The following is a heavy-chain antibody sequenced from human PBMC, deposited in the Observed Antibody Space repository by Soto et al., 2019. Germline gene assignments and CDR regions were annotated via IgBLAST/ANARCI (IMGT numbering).Heavy chain of an antibody. Sequence: KPSETLSLTCAVYGGSFSGYYWSWIRQPPGKGLEWIGEINHSGSTNYNPSLKSRVTISVDTSKNQFSLKLSSVTAADTAVYYCARTLTRTLILWFGDRTAVGGMDVWGQGTTVTVSS. CDR2: INHSGST. J-gene: IGHJ6*02. CDR3: ARTLTRTLILWFGDRTAVGGMDV. V-gene: IGHV4-34*01. D-gene: IGHD3-10*01. CDR1: GGSFSGYY.